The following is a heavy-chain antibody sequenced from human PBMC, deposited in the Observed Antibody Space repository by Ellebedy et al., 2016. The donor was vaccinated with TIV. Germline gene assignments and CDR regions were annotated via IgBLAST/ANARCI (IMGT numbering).Heavy chain of an antibody. J-gene: IGHJ4*02. D-gene: IGHD1-26*01. CDR2: IKQDGGAI. CDR1: GFTFSSYW. V-gene: IGHV3-7*01. CDR3: ATQWELYD. Sequence: GESLKISCVGSGFTFSSYWMSWVRQASGKGLEWVAGIKQDGGAIHYMDSARGRFIISRDNAKNSMYLQMNSLRVEDTGVYYCATQWELYDWGQGTTVTVSS.